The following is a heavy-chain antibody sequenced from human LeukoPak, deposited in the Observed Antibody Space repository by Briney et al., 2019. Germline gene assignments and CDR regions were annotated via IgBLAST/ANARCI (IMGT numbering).Heavy chain of an antibody. CDR2: ISDDGSHK. J-gene: IGHJ4*02. CDR1: GLTFNNYG. Sequence: GGSLRLSCTMFGLTFNNYGVHWVRQAPGKGLEWVAGISDDGSHKYYGDSVKGRLTISRDNSRSMVYLQVNSLRAEDTAVYYCAKGRPHNSDSVESDYWGQGTLVTVSS. CDR3: AKGRPHNSDSVESDY. V-gene: IGHV3-30*18. D-gene: IGHD5/OR15-5a*01.